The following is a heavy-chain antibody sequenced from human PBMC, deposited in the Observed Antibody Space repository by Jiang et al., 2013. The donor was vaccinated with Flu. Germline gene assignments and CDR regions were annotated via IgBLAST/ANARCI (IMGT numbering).Heavy chain of an antibody. D-gene: IGHD5-18*01. V-gene: IGHV3-11*01. Sequence: FTFSDYYMSWIRQAPGRGVEWVSYISSSGSTIYYADSVKGRFTISRDNAKNSLYLQMNSLRAEDTAVYYCARDPRIQLWFDYWGQGTLVTVSS. CDR1: FTFSDYY. J-gene: IGHJ4*02. CDR3: ARDPRIQLWFDY. CDR2: ISSSGSTI.